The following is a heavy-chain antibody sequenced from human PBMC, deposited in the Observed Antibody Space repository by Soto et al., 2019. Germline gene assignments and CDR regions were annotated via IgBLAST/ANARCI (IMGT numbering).Heavy chain of an antibody. D-gene: IGHD3-10*01. V-gene: IGHV1-58*01. CDR3: ARITMVRGVIIRPSTMDV. CDR2: IVVGSGNT. Sequence: ASVKVSCKASGFTFTSSAVQWVRQARGQRLEWIGWIVVGSGNTNYAQKLQERVTITRDMSTSTAYMELSSLRSEDTAVYYCARITMVRGVIIRPSTMDVWGQGTTVTVX. J-gene: IGHJ6*01. CDR1: GFTFTSSA.